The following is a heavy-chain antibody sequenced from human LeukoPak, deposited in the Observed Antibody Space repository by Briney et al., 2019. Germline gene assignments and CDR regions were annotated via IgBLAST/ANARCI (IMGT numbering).Heavy chain of an antibody. Sequence: SETLSLTCTVSGCSISSYYWSWIRQAAGKGLEWIGRIYTSGSTNYNPSLKSRVTTTVGTTKNHFSLKLSSVTAADTAVYYCWRENSSGYSRHFDYWGQGTLVTVSS. CDR3: WRENSSGYSRHFDY. CDR2: IYTSGST. V-gene: IGHV4-4*07. J-gene: IGHJ4*02. D-gene: IGHD3-3*01. CDR1: GCSISSYY.